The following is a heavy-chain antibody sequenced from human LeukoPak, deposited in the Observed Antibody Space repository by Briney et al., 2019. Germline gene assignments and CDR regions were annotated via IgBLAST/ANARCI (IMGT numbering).Heavy chain of an antibody. CDR2: INYSGTT. Sequence: GSLRLSCAASGFTVSSNYMSWVRQPPGKGLEWIGSINYSGTTYYNPSLKSRVTISVDTSKNQFSLRLSSVTVADTAVYYCARLSIVGATSSYYMDVWGKGTTVTVSS. CDR1: GFTVSSNY. D-gene: IGHD1-26*01. CDR3: ARLSIVGATSSYYMDV. J-gene: IGHJ6*03. V-gene: IGHV4-39*01.